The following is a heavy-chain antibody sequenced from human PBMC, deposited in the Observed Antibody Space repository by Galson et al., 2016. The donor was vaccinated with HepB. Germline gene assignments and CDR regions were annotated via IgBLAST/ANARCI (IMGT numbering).Heavy chain of an antibody. CDR3: ASAGDSGSYSGDY. D-gene: IGHD1-26*01. CDR1: GFTFSTYA. J-gene: IGHJ4*02. CDR2: IWYDGSNR. V-gene: IGHV3-33*01. Sequence: SLRLSCAASGFTFSTYAMHWVRQAPGKGLEWVAVIWYDGSNRYYADSVKGRFTTSRDNSKNTLYLHMNDPRAEDTAVYYCASAGDSGSYSGDYWGQGTLVTVSS.